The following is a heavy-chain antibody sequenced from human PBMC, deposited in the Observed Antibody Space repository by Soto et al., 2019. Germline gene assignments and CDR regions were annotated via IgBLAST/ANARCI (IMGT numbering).Heavy chain of an antibody. D-gene: IGHD4-4*01. CDR1: GFILRSYA. CDR2: ISWSGGII. Sequence: PGGSLRLSCAASGFILRSYAMHWVRQAPGKGLEWVSGISWSGGIIGYADSVKGRFTISRDNAKNSLYLEMNSLRAEDTALYYCAKDKLNSNYEYYFDLWGQGTLVTVSS. CDR3: AKDKLNSNYEYYFDL. V-gene: IGHV3-9*01. J-gene: IGHJ4*02.